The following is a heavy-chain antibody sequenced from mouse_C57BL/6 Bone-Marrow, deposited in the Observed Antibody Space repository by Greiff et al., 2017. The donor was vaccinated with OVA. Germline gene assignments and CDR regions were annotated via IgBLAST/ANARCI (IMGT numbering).Heavy chain of an antibody. CDR2: INSDGGST. J-gene: IGHJ1*03. CDR3: ARTNYYGSSRWYFDD. D-gene: IGHD1-1*01. Sequence: EVKVVESGGGLVQPGESLKLSCESSEYEFPSHDMSWVRKTPEKRLELVAAINSDGGSTYYPDTMERRFTISRDTTKKTLYLQLSRLRSESTALYYCARTNYYGSSRWYFDDWGTGTTVTVSS. CDR1: EYEFPSHD. V-gene: IGHV5-2*01.